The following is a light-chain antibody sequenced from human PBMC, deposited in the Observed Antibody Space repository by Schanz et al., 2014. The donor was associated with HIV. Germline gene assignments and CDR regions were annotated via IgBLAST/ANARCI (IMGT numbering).Light chain of an antibody. CDR3: QSWDSSLSGSKV. CDR2: GNT. Sequence: QSVLTQPPSVSGAPGQTVTISCTGSSSNFGAGSDVHWYRHLPGTAPELLIYGNTNRPSGVPDRFSGSRSGTSASLAITGLQAEDEGDYYCQSWDSSLSGSKVFGGGTKLT. V-gene: IGLV1-40*01. CDR1: SSNFGAGSD. J-gene: IGLJ3*02.